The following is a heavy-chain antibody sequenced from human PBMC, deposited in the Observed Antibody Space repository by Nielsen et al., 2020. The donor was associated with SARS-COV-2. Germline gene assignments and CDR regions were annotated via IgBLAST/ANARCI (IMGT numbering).Heavy chain of an antibody. V-gene: IGHV4-4*02. CDR3: ARGHLVVVPSPILGLGPFFYSFYLDV. J-gene: IGHJ6*03. D-gene: IGHD2-2*02. CDR1: GGSVSSNVW. Sequence: SETLSLTCAVSGGSVSSNVWWTWVRQYPGEGLEWIGEVSHSGSTNYNPSLKSRVTLSMDKSKRQFSLRLTSVSAADTAVYFCARGHLVVVPSPILGLGPFFYSFYLDVWGKGTTVIVSS. CDR2: VSHSGST.